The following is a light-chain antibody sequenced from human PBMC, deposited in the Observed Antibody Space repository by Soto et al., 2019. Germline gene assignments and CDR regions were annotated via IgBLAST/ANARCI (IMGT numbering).Light chain of an antibody. Sequence: MQITQSPSTLXAXXXXIXXXSFRASQSISKWLAWHQQKPGKAPTLLIYDASSLGGGVPSRFSGSGSGTEFTLTISSLQPDDFATYYCQQYSSYSPWTFGQGTKVDIK. V-gene: IGKV1-5*01. CDR1: QSISKW. CDR2: DAS. CDR3: QQYSSYSPWT. J-gene: IGKJ1*01.